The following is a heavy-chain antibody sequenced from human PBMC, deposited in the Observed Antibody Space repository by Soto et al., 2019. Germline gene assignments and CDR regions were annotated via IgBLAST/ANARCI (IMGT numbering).Heavy chain of an antibody. J-gene: IGHJ5*02. CDR3: ARFGTGYGEFGSVYNGFDP. D-gene: IGHD3-10*01. Sequence: QVQLVQSGAEVKKPGASVKVSCKASGYTFTGYYMHWVRQAPGQGLEWMGWINPNSGGTNYAQKFQGGVTMTSDTSISTAYMELSRLRSADTAVYYCARFGTGYGEFGSVYNGFDPWGQGTLVTVSS. CDR2: INPNSGGT. V-gene: IGHV1-2*02. CDR1: GYTFTGYY.